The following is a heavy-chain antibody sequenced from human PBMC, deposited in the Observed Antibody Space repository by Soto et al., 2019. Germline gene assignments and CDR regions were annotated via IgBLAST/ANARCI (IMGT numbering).Heavy chain of an antibody. CDR2: IYSGGST. CDR1: GFTVSSNY. V-gene: IGHV3-53*01. J-gene: IGHJ6*02. Sequence: LRLSCAASGFTVSSNYMSWVRQAPGKGLEWVSVIYSGGSTYYADSVKGRFTISRDNSKNTLYLQMNSLRAEDTAVYYCARDDYDSSGPHSCGMDVWGQGTTVTVSS. D-gene: IGHD3-22*01. CDR3: ARDDYDSSGPHSCGMDV.